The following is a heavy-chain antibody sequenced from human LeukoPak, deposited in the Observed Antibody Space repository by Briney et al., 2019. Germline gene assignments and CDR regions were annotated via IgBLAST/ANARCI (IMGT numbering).Heavy chain of an antibody. Sequence: PGGSLRLSCAASGFTFSSYAMHWVRQAPGKGLEWVALISYDGSNKYYADSVKGRFTISRDNSKNTLYLQMNSLRAEDTAVYYCARGHTSFDIWGQGTMVTVSS. CDR1: GFTFSSYA. V-gene: IGHV3-30*14. J-gene: IGHJ3*02. CDR3: ARGHTSFDI. CDR2: ISYDGSNK.